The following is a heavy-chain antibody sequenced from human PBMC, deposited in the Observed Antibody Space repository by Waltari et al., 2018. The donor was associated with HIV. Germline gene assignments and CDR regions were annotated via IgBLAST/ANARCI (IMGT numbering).Heavy chain of an antibody. CDR1: GYTFTGYF. Sequence: QVQLVQSGAEVKKPGASVKVSCKASGYTFTGYFIHWVRQVPGQGLEWMGWINPSSGGIKYAQKFQGRVTMTRDTSISTAYMELSRLRSNDTAVYYCARWAPNPPSSWGQGTTVIVSS. J-gene: IGHJ6*02. CDR3: ARWAPNPPSS. CDR2: INPSSGGI. V-gene: IGHV1-2*02. D-gene: IGHD2-8*01.